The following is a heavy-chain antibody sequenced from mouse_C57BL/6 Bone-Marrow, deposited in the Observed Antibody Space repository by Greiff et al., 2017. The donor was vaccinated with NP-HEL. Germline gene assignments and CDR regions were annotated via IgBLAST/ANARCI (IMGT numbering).Heavy chain of an antibody. CDR1: GYTFTDYE. J-gene: IGHJ2*01. V-gene: IGHV1-15*01. D-gene: IGHD1-1*01. CDR3: KDYGSSPGY. CDR2: IDPETGGT. Sequence: VKVVESGAELVRPGASVTLSCKASGYTFTDYEMHWVKQTPVHGLEWIGAIDPETGGTAYNQKFKGKAILTADKSSSTAYMALRSLTSEDSAVYYCKDYGSSPGYWGQGTTLTVSS.